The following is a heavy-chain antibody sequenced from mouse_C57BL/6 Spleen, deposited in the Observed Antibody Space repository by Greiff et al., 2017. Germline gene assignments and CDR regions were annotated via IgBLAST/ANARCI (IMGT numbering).Heavy chain of an antibody. V-gene: IGHV1-61*01. Sequence: QVQLQQPGAELVRPGSSVKLSCKASGYTFTSYWMDWVKQRPGQGLEWIGNIYPSDSETHYNQKFKDKATLTVDKSSSTAYMQLSSLTSEDSAVYYCARWCLARGAMDYWGQGTSLTVSS. CDR1: GYTFTSYW. D-gene: IGHD1-1*02. J-gene: IGHJ4*01. CDR3: ARWCLARGAMDY. CDR2: IYPSDSET.